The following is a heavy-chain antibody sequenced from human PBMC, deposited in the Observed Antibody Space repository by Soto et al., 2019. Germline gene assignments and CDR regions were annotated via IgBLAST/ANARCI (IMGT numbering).Heavy chain of an antibody. CDR1: GYTFTSYG. J-gene: IGHJ4*02. CDR3: ARDISYGSGTSYGY. CDR2: ISTYNGGT. D-gene: IGHD3-10*01. Sequence: EASVKVSCKASGYTFTSYGITWVRQAPGQGLDWMGWISTYNGGTNYAQNLQGRVTMTTDTSTSTAYMELRSLRSDDTAMYYCARDISYGSGTSYGYWGQGTLVTVSS. V-gene: IGHV1-18*01.